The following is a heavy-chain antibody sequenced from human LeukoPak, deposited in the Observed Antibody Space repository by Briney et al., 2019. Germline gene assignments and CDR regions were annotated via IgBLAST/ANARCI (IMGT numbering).Heavy chain of an antibody. CDR1: GGSISSSSYY. CDR3: ARQDPYFDY. Sequence: SETLSLTCTVSGGSISSSSYYWGWIRQSPGKGLEWIGSIYYSGSTYYNPSLKSRVTISVDTSKNQFSLKLSSVTAADTAVYYCARQDPYFDYWGQGTLVTVSS. J-gene: IGHJ4*02. CDR2: IYYSGST. V-gene: IGHV4-39*01.